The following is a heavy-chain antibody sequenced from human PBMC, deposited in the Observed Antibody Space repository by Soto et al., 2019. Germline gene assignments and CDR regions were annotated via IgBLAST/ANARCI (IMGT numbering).Heavy chain of an antibody. CDR3: ARAKTNYYDSSGYSSDYYYYGMDV. CDR2: ISSSSSYI. J-gene: IGHJ6*02. D-gene: IGHD3-22*01. Sequence: GGSLRLSCAASGFTYSSYSMNWVRQAPGKGLEWVSSISSSSSYIYYADAVKGRFTISRHNAKNSLYLQMNSLSAEDTAVYYCARAKTNYYDSSGYSSDYYYYGMDVWGQGTTVTVSS. CDR1: GFTYSSYS. V-gene: IGHV3-21*01.